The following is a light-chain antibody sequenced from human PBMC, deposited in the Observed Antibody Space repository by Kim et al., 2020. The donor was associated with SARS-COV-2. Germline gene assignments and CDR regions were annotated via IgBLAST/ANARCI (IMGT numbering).Light chain of an antibody. Sequence: QSVLTQPPSVSGAPGQRVTISCTGSSSNIGAGYDVHWYQHLPGIAPKLLIYGNNNRPSGVPDRFSASKSANSASLAITGLQAEDEADYYCQSYDTSLSGSKIFGGGTQLTVL. CDR2: GNN. V-gene: IGLV1-40*01. CDR3: QSYDTSLSGSKI. J-gene: IGLJ2*01. CDR1: SSNIGAGYD.